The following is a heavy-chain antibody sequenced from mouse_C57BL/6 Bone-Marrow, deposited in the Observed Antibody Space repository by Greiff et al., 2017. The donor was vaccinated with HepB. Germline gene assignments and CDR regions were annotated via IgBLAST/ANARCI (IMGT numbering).Heavy chain of an antibody. CDR1: GYTFTSYT. J-gene: IGHJ2*01. Sequence: VQWVESGAELARPGASVKMSCKASGYTFTSYTMHWVKQRPGQGLEWIGYINPSSGYTKYNQKFKDKATLTADKSSSTAYMQLSSLTSEDSAVYYCARWAYGNPFDYWGQGTTLTVSS. CDR2: INPSSGYT. D-gene: IGHD2-1*01. V-gene: IGHV1-4*01. CDR3: ARWAYGNPFDY.